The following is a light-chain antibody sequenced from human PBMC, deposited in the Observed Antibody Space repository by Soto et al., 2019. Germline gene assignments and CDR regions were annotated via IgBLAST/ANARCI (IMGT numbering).Light chain of an antibody. V-gene: IGKV4-1*01. CDR2: WAS. CDR3: QQYYSTPPT. Sequence: DIVMTQSPDSLTVSLGERATINCKSSQSILSSSNNKNYLVWYQQKPGQPPKVLINWASTRESGVPARFSGSGCGADFTLTITSLQAEDGVVYYCQQYYSTPPTFGGGTKLEIK. CDR1: QSILSSSNNKNY. J-gene: IGKJ4*01.